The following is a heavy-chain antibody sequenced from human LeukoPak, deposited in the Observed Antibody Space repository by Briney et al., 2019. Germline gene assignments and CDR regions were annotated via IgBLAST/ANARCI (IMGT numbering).Heavy chain of an antibody. D-gene: IGHD3-10*01. CDR3: NGCSGSSPAM. J-gene: IGHJ3*01. V-gene: IGHV3-48*03. CDR2: ISSSGSTI. CDR1: GFTFSSYE. Sequence: GGSLRLSCAASGFTFSSYEMNWVRQAPGKGLEWVSYISSSGSTIYYADSVKGRFTISRDNAKNSVYLQMNSLRAEDTAVFYCNGCSGSSPAMWGQGTMVTVSS.